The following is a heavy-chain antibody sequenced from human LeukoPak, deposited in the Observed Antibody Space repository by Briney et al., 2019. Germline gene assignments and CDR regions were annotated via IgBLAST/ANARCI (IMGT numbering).Heavy chain of an antibody. CDR3: ARSGTIQPFSSSYFDY. J-gene: IGHJ4*02. CDR2: INPSGGST. Sequence: GASVKVSCKASGYTFTSYYMHWVRQAPGQGLEWMGIINPSGGSTSYAQKFRGRVTMTRDTSTSTVYMELSSLRSEDTAVYYCARSGTIQPFSSSYFDYWGQGTLVTVSS. V-gene: IGHV1-46*01. D-gene: IGHD5-18*01. CDR1: GYTFTSYY.